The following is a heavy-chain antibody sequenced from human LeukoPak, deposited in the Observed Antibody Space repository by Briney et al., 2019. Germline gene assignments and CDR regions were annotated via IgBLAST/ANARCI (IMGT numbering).Heavy chain of an antibody. J-gene: IGHJ4*02. Sequence: ASVKVSCKASGYTFTGYYMHWVRQAPGQGLEWMGWINPNSGGTNYAQKFQGRVTMTRDTSISTAYIELSRLRSDDTAVYYCARGTVLRFLEWLLGPTDYWGQGTLVTVSS. CDR3: ARGTVLRFLEWLLGPTDY. V-gene: IGHV1-2*02. D-gene: IGHD3-3*01. CDR2: INPNSGGT. CDR1: GYTFTGYY.